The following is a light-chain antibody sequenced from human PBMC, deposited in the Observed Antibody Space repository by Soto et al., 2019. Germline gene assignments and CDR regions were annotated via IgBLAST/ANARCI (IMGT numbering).Light chain of an antibody. CDR2: AAS. CDR3: QKYNSAPRT. J-gene: IGKJ2*01. Sequence: DIQMTQPPASLAVPVGDRVTITCRASQGISTYFAWFQQKPGTVPELLIYAASTLQSGVPSRFSGSGSGKNFTLTISSLQPEDVATYYCQKYNSAPRTFGQGTKLEIK. V-gene: IGKV1-27*01. CDR1: QGISTY.